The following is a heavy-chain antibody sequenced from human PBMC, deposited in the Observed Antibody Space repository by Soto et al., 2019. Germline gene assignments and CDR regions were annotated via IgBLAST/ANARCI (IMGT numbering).Heavy chain of an antibody. V-gene: IGHV5-10-1*01. CDR3: ARGRWYFDY. J-gene: IGHJ4*02. CDR1: GYTFTNYW. D-gene: IGHD2-15*01. Sequence: GESLKISCKGSGYTFTNYWITWVRQMPGKGLEWMGRMDPSDSYINYNPSFEGHVTISLDKSINTAYLQWYSLKASDTAMYYCARGRWYFDYWGQGVPVIVSS. CDR2: MDPSDSYI.